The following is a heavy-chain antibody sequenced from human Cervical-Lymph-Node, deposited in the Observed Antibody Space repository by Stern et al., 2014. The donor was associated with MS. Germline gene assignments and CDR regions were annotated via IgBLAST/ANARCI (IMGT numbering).Heavy chain of an antibody. J-gene: IGHJ4*02. V-gene: IGHV1-46*01. CDR1: GYKFTNYY. CDR2: INPSGDST. CDR3: ASGRLGY. Sequence: QVQLVQSGAEVKKPGASVKISCKAPGYKFTNYYIPWMRQAPGQGPEWVGMINPSGDSTTYAQKFQGRVAMSRDTSTRTVYMELSRLRSEDAAVYYCASGRLGYWGQGTQVTVSS.